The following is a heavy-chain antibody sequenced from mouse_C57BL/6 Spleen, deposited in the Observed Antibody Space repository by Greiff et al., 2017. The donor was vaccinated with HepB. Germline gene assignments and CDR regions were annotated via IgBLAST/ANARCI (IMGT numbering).Heavy chain of an antibody. CDR1: GFTFSSYA. D-gene: IGHD2-1*01. CDR3: TRDGNYGGYYAMDY. V-gene: IGHV5-9-1*02. J-gene: IGHJ4*01. Sequence: DVQLVESGEGLVKPGGSLKLSCAASGFTFSSYAMSWVRQTPEKRLEWVAYISSGGDYIYYADTVKGRFTISRDNARNTLYLQMSSLKSEDTAMYYCTRDGNYGGYYAMDYWGQGTSVTVSS. CDR2: ISSGGDYI.